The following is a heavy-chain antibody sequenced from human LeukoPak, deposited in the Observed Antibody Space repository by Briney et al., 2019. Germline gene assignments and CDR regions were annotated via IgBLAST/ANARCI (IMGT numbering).Heavy chain of an antibody. V-gene: IGHV1-2*06. J-gene: IGHJ4*02. CDR1: GYTFTDYF. D-gene: IGHD1-26*01. CDR2: INPNSGGT. CDR3: ARLFHPALSGNYPFDY. Sequence: ASVKVSCKASGYTFTDYFIHWVRQAPGHGLEWMGRINPNSGGTNYAQKFQGRVTMTRDTSISTAYMELSRLRSDDTAMYYCARLFHPALSGNYPFDYWGQGTLVTVSS.